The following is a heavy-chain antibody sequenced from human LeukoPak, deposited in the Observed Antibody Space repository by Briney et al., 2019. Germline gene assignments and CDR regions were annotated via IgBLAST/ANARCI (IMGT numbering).Heavy chain of an antibody. J-gene: IGHJ4*02. CDR1: GGSISSSSYY. CDR3: TTKWY. Sequence: PSETLSLTCTVSGGSISSSSYYWGWIRQPPGKGLEWVANILPDGSYEHYVDSVKGRFTISRDNAKNSLSLQMNSLRTEDTAVYYCTTKWYWGQGTLVTVSS. V-gene: IGHV3-7*01. CDR2: ILPDGSYE. D-gene: IGHD2-8*01.